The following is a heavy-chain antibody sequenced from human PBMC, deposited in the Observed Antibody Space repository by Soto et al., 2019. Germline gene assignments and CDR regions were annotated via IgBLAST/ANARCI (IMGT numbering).Heavy chain of an antibody. CDR1: GFSLSTSGVG. V-gene: IGHV2-5*02. J-gene: IGHJ6*02. D-gene: IGHD2-15*01. CDR2: IYWDDDK. Sequence: QITLKESGPTLVKPTQTLTLTCTFSGFSLSTSGVGVAWIRQPPGKALEWLALIYWDDDKRYRPPLESRLTITKDTSKNQVVLTMTNMDSVDTATYYCAYLTCSDGSCYWFSFSGMDVWGQGTTVTVSS. CDR3: AYLTCSDGSCYWFSFSGMDV.